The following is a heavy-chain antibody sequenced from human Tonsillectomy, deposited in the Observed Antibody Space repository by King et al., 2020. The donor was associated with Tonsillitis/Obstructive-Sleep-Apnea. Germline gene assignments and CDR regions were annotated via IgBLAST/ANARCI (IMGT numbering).Heavy chain of an antibody. Sequence: QLVQSGAEVKKPGASVKVSCKVSGYTLTELSMHWVRQAPGKGLEWRGGFDPEDGETIYAQKFQGRVTMTEDTSTDTAYMELSSLRSEDTAVYYCATSGGVSYYDFWSGYYVHPPMRYWGQGTLVTVSS. CDR3: ATSGGVSYYDFWSGYYVHPPMRY. V-gene: IGHV1-24*01. CDR2: FDPEDGET. J-gene: IGHJ4*02. CDR1: GYTLTELS. D-gene: IGHD3-3*01.